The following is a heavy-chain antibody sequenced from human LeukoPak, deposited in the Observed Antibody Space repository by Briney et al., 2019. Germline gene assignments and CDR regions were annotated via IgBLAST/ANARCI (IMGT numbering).Heavy chain of an antibody. D-gene: IGHD6-6*01. CDR3: ARDIAARGYNWFDP. V-gene: IGHV3-53*01. Sequence: GGSLRLSWAASGFTVSSNYMSWVRQAPGKGLEWVSVIYSGGSTYYADSVKGRFTISRDNSKNTLYLQMNSLRAEDTAVYYCARDIAARGYNWFDPWGQGTLVTVS. J-gene: IGHJ5*02. CDR1: GFTVSSNY. CDR2: IYSGGST.